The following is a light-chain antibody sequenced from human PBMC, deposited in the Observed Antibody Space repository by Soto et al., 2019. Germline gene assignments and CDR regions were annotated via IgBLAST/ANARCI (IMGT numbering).Light chain of an antibody. J-gene: IGKJ2*01. Sequence: EIVLTQSPGTLSLSPGERATLSCRASQSVSSSYLAWYQQKPGQAPRLLIYGASSRATGIPDRFSGSGSGTDFTLTISRLEPEDFAVYYGQQYGSSTRTFGQGTKLEIK. CDR1: QSVSSSY. V-gene: IGKV3-20*01. CDR3: QQYGSSTRT. CDR2: GAS.